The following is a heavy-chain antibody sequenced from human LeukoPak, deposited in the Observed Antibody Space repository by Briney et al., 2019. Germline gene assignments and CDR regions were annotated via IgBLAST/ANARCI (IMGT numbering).Heavy chain of an antibody. V-gene: IGHV4-59*01. CDR3: ARDWGVGGRPGYMDV. D-gene: IGHD6-6*01. CDR2: IYYSGNT. Sequence: SGTLSLTCTVSGGSISNKYWSRIRQPPGKGLEWIGYIYYSGNTNYNPSLKSRVTILVDTSKNQVSLKLSSVTAADTAVYFCARDWGVGGRPGYMDVWGKGTTVTVSS. CDR1: GGSISNKY. J-gene: IGHJ6*03.